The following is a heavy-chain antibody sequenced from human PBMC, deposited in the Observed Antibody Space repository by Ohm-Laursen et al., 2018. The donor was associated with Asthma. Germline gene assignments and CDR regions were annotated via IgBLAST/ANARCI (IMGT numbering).Heavy chain of an antibody. V-gene: IGHV3-48*02. CDR1: GFTFSNAC. CDR3: ARAPVCDLAWDCYYGMDV. Sequence: GSLRLSCAASGFTFSNACMSWVRQVPGKGLEWVSFISSKSSTIYSANTVKGRFTVSRDNAKNSLYLQMNSLRDEDTAVYYCARAPVCDLAWDCYYGMDVWGQGTTVTVSS. D-gene: IGHD2-21*02. J-gene: IGHJ6*02. CDR2: ISSKSSTI.